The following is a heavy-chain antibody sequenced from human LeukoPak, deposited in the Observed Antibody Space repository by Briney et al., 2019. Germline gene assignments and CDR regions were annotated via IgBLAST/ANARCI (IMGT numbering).Heavy chain of an antibody. CDR2: INTNTGNP. CDR1: GYTLTSYA. J-gene: IGHJ4*02. Sequence: PMASLKVSCKASGYTLTSYAMKWVRQVPGQGLEWMGWINTNTGNPTYAQGFTGRFVFSLDTSVSTAYLQISSLKAEDTAVYYCARDYYGDYWGQGTLVTVSS. V-gene: IGHV7-4-1*02. CDR3: ARDYYGDY.